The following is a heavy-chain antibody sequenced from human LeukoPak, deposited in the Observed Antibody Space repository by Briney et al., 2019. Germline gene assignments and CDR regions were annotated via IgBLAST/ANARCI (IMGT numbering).Heavy chain of an antibody. Sequence: ASVKVSCKASGYTFTNYDINWVRQATGQGLEWMGWMNPNSGNTGYAQKFQGRVTITRNTSISTAYMELSSLRSEDTAVYYCARVLMATRSGYYMDVWGKGTTVTISS. CDR3: ARVLMATRSGYYMDV. CDR1: GYTFTNYD. V-gene: IGHV1-8*03. CDR2: MNPNSGNT. D-gene: IGHD5-24*01. J-gene: IGHJ6*03.